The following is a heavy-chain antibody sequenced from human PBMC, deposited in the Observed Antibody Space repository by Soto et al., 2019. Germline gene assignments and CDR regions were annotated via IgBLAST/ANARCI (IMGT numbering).Heavy chain of an antibody. D-gene: IGHD4-17*01. CDR3: ARDLNGDYENYYYYYGMDV. CDR1: GYTFTSYG. Sequence: QVQLVQSGAEVKKPGASVKVSCKASGYTFTSYGISWGRQAPGQGLEWMGWISAYNGNTNYAQKLQGRVNMTTDTSTRTAYMEVRSLRSDDTAVYYCARDLNGDYENYYYYYGMDVWGQGTTVTVSS. J-gene: IGHJ6*02. V-gene: IGHV1-18*01. CDR2: ISAYNGNT.